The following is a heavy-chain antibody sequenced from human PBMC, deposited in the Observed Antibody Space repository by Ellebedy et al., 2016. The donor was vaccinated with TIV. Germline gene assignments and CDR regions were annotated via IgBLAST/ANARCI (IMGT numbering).Heavy chain of an antibody. V-gene: IGHV4-59*13. J-gene: IGHJ4*02. CDR1: GGSISSYY. CDR2: IYYSGST. CDR3: EASSSSDY. D-gene: IGHD6-6*01. Sequence: SETLSLXXTVSGGSISSYYWSWIRQPPGKGLEWIGYIYYSGSTNYNPSLKSRVTISVDTSKNQSSLKLSSVTAADTAVYYCEASSSSDYWGQGTLVAVSS.